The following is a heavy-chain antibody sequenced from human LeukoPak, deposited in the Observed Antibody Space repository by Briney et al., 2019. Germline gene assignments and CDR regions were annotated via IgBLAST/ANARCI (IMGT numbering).Heavy chain of an antibody. D-gene: IGHD3-22*01. J-gene: IGHJ1*01. Sequence: PGGSLRLSCAASGFTFSSYAMSWVRQAPGKGLEWVGFIRSKAYGGTTEYAASVKGRFTISRDDSKSIAYLQMNSLKTEDTAVYYCTRDPEEDDYYDSSGYHSEYFQHWGQGTLVTVSS. V-gene: IGHV3-49*04. CDR3: TRDPEEDDYYDSSGYHSEYFQH. CDR1: GFTFSSYA. CDR2: IRSKAYGGTT.